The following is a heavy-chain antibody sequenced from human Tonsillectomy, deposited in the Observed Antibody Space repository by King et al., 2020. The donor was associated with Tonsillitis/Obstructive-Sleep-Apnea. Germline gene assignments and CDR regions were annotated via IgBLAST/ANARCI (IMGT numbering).Heavy chain of an antibody. Sequence: QLVQSGGGLVQPGRSLRLSCAASGFTFDDYAMHWVRQAPGKGLEWVSGISWNSGSIGYADSVKGRFTISRDNAKNSLYLQMNSLRAEDTALYYCAKGAQWELLKGNYFDYWGQGTLVTVSS. V-gene: IGHV3-9*01. CDR1: GFTFDDYA. CDR2: ISWNSGSI. J-gene: IGHJ4*02. D-gene: IGHD1-26*01. CDR3: AKGAQWELLKGNYFDY.